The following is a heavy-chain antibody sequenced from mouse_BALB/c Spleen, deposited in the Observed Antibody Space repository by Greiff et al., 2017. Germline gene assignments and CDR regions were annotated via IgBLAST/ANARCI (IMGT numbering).Heavy chain of an antibody. Sequence: VQLQQSGAELVKPGASVKLSCKASGYTFTSYYMYWVKQRPGQGLEWIGDINPSNGGTNFNEKFKSKATLTVDKSSSTAYMQLSSLTSEDSAVYYCTRSLYDYDEAWFAYWGQGTLVTVSA. CDR2: INPSNGGT. V-gene: IGHV1S81*02. CDR3: TRSLYDYDEAWFAY. D-gene: IGHD2-4*01. J-gene: IGHJ3*01. CDR1: GYTFTSYY.